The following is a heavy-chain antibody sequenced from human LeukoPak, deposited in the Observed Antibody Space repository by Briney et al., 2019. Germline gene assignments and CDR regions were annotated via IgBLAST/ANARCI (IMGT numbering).Heavy chain of an antibody. CDR3: AEGGRGNLFDY. Sequence: GGSLRLSCAASGFTFSSYAMSWVRQAPGKGLEWVSSISGSGGSTYYADSVKGRFTISRDNSKNTLYLQMNSLRAEDTAVYYCAEGGRGNLFDYWGQGTLVTVSS. CDR2: ISGSGGST. V-gene: IGHV3-23*01. D-gene: IGHD1-14*01. CDR1: GFTFSSYA. J-gene: IGHJ4*02.